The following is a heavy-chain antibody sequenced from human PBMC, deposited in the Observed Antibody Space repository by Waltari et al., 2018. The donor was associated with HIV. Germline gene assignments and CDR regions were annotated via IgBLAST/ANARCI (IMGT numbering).Heavy chain of an antibody. Sequence: LVESGGGVVQPGQSLTLSCAAAGVTFSTSGFHWVRQVPGKGLEWVALIWFDGSKEFYADSVKGRFTISRDNSKNTLYLQMNSLRDEDTALYHCARENDPSGSYYYNAFDIWGQGTTVTVSS. D-gene: IGHD3-10*01. V-gene: IGHV3-33*01. CDR3: ARENDPSGSYYYNAFDI. CDR2: IWFDGSKE. J-gene: IGHJ3*02. CDR1: GVTFSTSG.